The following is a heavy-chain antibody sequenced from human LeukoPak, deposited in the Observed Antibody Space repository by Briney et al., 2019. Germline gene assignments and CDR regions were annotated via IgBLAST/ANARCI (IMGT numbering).Heavy chain of an antibody. J-gene: IGHJ3*02. Sequence: GGSLRLSCAASGFTFSSYAMSWVRQAPGKGLEWVSVIYSGGSTYYADSVKGRFTIPRDNSKNTLYLQMNSLRAEDTAVYYCAKTVSDAFDIWGQGTMVTVSS. V-gene: IGHV3-66*01. CDR2: IYSGGST. CDR1: GFTFSSYA. CDR3: AKTVSDAFDI. D-gene: IGHD4-11*01.